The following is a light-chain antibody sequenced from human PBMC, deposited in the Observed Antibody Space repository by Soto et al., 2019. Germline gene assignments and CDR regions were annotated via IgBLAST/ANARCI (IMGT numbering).Light chain of an antibody. CDR2: GVT. Sequence: QSALTQPASVSGSPGQSITISCTGTSSDVGGYNYVSWYQQHPGKAPKLMIYGVTNRPSGVSNRFSGSKSGNTASLTISGLQAEDEADYYCSSCTISITLTVVFGGGTKLTVL. CDR3: SSCTISITLTVV. J-gene: IGLJ2*01. V-gene: IGLV2-14*01. CDR1: SSDVGGYNY.